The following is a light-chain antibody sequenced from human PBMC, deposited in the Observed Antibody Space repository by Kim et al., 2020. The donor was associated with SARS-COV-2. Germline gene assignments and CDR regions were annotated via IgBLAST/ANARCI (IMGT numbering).Light chain of an antibody. CDR2: QDS. CDR3: QEWDSSTVV. CDR1: KLGDKY. Sequence: SYELTQPPSVSVSPGQTASITCSGDKLGDKYACWYQQKPGQSPVLVIYQDSKGPSGIPERFSGYNSGNTATLTISGTQSMYEADYYCQEWDSSTVVFGGGTQLTVL. J-gene: IGLJ2*01. V-gene: IGLV3-1*01.